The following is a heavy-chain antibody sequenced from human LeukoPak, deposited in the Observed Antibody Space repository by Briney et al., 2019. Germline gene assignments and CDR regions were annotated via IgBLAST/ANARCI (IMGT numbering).Heavy chain of an antibody. V-gene: IGHV1-46*01. CDR3: ARSLRMDNWFDP. CDR1: GYTFTSYY. CDR2: INPSRGST. D-gene: IGHD2-2*03. Sequence: GASVKVSCKASGYTFTSYYMHWVRQAPGQGLEWMGIINPSRGSTSYAQKFQGRVTMTRDTSTSTVYMELSSLRSEDTAVYYCARSLRMDNWFDPWGQGTLVTVSS. J-gene: IGHJ5*02.